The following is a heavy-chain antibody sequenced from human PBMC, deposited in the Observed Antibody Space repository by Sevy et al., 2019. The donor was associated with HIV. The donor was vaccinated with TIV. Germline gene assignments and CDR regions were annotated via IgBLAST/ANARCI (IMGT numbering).Heavy chain of an antibody. CDR3: ARFPPERAFDI. CDR1: GFIFSNYG. J-gene: IGHJ3*02. Sequence: GGSLRLSCAASGFIFSNYGMHWVRQAPGKGLEWVAVIWYDGSNKYYTDSVKGRFTISRDNSKNTLYLQMNSLRAEDTAVYYCARFPPERAFDIWGQGTMVTVSS. V-gene: IGHV3-33*01. CDR2: IWYDGSNK.